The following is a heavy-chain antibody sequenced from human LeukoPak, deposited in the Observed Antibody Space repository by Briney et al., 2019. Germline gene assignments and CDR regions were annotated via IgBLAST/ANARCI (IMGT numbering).Heavy chain of an antibody. CDR2: ITVGGSGT. D-gene: IGHD2-2*01. Sequence: GGSLRLSCAASGLTFSSYPMSWVRHAPGKGLEWVSAITVGGSGTVYAGSVKGRFTISRDNSKNTLYLQMNSLRAEDTAVYYCAKAADRASCAGVVGCDWFDPWGQGTLVTVSS. CDR1: GLTFSSYP. J-gene: IGHJ5*02. CDR3: AKAADRASCAGVVGCDWFDP. V-gene: IGHV3-23*01.